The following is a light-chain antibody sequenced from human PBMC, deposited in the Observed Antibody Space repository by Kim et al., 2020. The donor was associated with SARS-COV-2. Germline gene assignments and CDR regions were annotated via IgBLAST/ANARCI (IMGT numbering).Light chain of an antibody. J-gene: IGLJ3*02. CDR3: LLSYSGARV. CDR2: DTT. V-gene: IGLV7-46*01. CDR1: TGAVTSGHY. Sequence: PGGTVTLTCGSNTGAVTSGHYPYWFQQKPGHAPRTLIYDTTNKHSRTPARFSGSLLGGKAALTLSGAQPEDEAEYYCLLSYSGARVFGGGTQLTVL.